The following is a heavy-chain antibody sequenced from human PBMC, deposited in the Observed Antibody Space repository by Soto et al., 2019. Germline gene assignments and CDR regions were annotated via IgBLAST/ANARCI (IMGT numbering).Heavy chain of an antibody. V-gene: IGHV4-34*01. CDR2: INHSGST. J-gene: IGHJ5*02. Sequence: SETLSLTCAVYGESFSGYYWSWIRQPPGKGLEWIGEINHSGSTNYNPSLKSRVTISVDTSKNQFSLKLSSVTAADTAVYYCARGSYSSGWYLKGWFDPWGQGTLVTVSS. D-gene: IGHD6-19*01. CDR1: GESFSGYY. CDR3: ARGSYSSGWYLKGWFDP.